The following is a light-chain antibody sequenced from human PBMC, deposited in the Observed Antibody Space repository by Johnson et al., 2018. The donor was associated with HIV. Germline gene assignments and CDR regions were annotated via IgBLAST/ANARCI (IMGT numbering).Light chain of an antibody. CDR1: SSNIGNNY. J-gene: IGLJ1*01. Sequence: QPVLTQPPSVSAAPGQKVTISCSGSSSNIGNNYVSWYQQFPGTAPKLLIYENNKRPSGIPDRFSDSQSVTSATLAIPGLQTGDEADYYCGTWDTSLGAQYVFGSGTKVTVL. CDR3: GTWDTSLGAQYV. CDR2: ENN. V-gene: IGLV1-51*02.